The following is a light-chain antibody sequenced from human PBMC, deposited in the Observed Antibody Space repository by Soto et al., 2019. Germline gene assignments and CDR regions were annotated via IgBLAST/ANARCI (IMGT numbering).Light chain of an antibody. CDR2: HAP. J-gene: IGKJ2*01. V-gene: IGKV1-5*01. CDR3: QQYNSYLYT. Sequence: DIQMTQAPSTLSASGEDRVTITCRASQSISSWLAWYQQKPGKAPKLLIYHAPSSESGVPSRFSGSGSGTEFTLTISSLQPDDFATYYCQQYNSYLYTFGQGTKLEIK. CDR1: QSISSW.